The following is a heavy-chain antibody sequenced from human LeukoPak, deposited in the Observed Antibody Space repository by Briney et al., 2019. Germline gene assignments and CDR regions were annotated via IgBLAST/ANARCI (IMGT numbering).Heavy chain of an antibody. CDR1: GHSTTRGYY. V-gene: IGHV4-38-2*01. Sequence: PSETLSLTCDIYGHSTTRGYYWAWFRQPPGKGPEWIATFFQSQKSFYNASLESRVIMSLDTSESQFSLNLTSVTAADTAVYYCARVLPVPYLLDSWGQGTHVTVSS. D-gene: IGHD3-10*02. CDR3: ARVLPVPYLLDS. J-gene: IGHJ4*02. CDR2: FFQSQKS.